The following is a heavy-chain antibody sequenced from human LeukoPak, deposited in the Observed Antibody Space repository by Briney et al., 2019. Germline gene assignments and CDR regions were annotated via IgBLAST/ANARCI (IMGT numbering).Heavy chain of an antibody. J-gene: IGHJ4*01. CDR2: IGATDDST. CDR1: GFNFNNYG. D-gene: IGHD2/OR15-2a*01. V-gene: IGHV3-23*01. Sequence: GGSLRLSCAVSGFNFNNYGVSWVRQAPGKGPEWVSAIGATDDSTYYADSVKGRFTISRDNSRNTVYLQMNSLRVADTALYFCARENIFDFWGQGTLVTVSS. CDR3: ARENIFDF.